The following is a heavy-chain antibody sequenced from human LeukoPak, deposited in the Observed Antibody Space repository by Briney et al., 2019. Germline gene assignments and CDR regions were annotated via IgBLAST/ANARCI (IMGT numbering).Heavy chain of an antibody. CDR3: AIGYSSGWSLFDY. CDR1: GFTFSTYP. D-gene: IGHD6-19*01. V-gene: IGHV3-21*04. J-gene: IGHJ4*02. CDR2: IGGSSSSI. Sequence: NPGGSLRLSCAASGFTFSTYPMNWVRQAPGKGLEWVSSIGGSSSSIYYADPVKGRFTISRDNSKNTLYLQMNSLRAEDTAVYYCAIGYSSGWSLFDYWGQGTLVTVSS.